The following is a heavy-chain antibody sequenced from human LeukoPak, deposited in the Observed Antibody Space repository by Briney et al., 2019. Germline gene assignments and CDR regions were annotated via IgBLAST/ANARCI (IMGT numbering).Heavy chain of an antibody. Sequence: GSSVKVSCKASGGSFSNYVITWVRQAPGQGLEWMGRIIPVLGVSNFARTFQGRVTITADKSTGTAYMELSSLRSDDTAVYYCANNQAKDTPLEYWGQGTLVTVSS. CDR3: ANNQAKDTPLEY. D-gene: IGHD5-18*01. J-gene: IGHJ4*02. CDR1: GGSFSNYV. CDR2: IIPVLGVS. V-gene: IGHV1-69*04.